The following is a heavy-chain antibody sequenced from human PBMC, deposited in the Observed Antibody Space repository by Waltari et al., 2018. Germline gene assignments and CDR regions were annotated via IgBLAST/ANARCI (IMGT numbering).Heavy chain of an antibody. D-gene: IGHD6-13*01. CDR3: AKGAAVEEDYFDY. CDR1: GFTFSSYG. J-gene: IGHJ4*02. CDR2: IWYDGSNK. V-gene: IGHV3-33*06. Sequence: QVQLVESGGGVVQPGRSLRLSCAASGFTFSSYGMHWVRQAPGKGLEWVAVIWYDGSNKYYADSVKGRFTISRDNSKNTLYLQMNSLRAEDTAVYYCAKGAAVEEDYFDYWGQGTLVIVSS.